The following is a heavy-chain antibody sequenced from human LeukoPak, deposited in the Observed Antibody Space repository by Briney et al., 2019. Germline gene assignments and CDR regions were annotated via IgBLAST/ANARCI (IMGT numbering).Heavy chain of an antibody. CDR2: ISSSGSTI. J-gene: IGHJ4*02. D-gene: IGHD2-8*01. V-gene: IGHV3-48*03. CDR1: GFTFSSYE. Sequence: PGGSLRLSCAASGFTFSSYEMNWVRQAPGKGLEWVSYISSSGSTIYYADSVKGRFTIPRDNAKNSLYLQMNSLRAEDTAVYYCARSGCTNGVCYNDYWGQGTLVTVSS. CDR3: ARSGCTNGVCYNDY.